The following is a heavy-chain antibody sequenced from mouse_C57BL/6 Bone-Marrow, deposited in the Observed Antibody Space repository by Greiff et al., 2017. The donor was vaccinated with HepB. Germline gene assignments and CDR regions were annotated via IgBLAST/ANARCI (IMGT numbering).Heavy chain of an antibody. V-gene: IGHV7-3*01. J-gene: IGHJ3*01. CDR3: ARSTYSAFAY. CDR2: IRNKANGYTT. Sequence: EVQRVESGGGLVQPGGSLSLSCAASGFTFTDYYMSWVRQPPGKALEWLGFIRNKANGYTTEYSASVKGRFTISRDNSQSILYLQMNALRAEDSATYYCARSTYSAFAYWGQGTLVTVSA. CDR1: GFTFTDYY. D-gene: IGHD2-10*01.